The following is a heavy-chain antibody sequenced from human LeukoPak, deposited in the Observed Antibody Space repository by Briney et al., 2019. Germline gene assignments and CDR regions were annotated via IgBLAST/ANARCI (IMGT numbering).Heavy chain of an antibody. J-gene: IGHJ4*02. D-gene: IGHD4/OR15-4a*01. CDR3: ARVNRRGAYYFDY. V-gene: IGHV4-38-2*02. CDR2: IYHSGST. CDR1: GYSISSGYY. Sequence: SETLSLTCPVSGYSISSGYYWGWIRQPPGKGLEWIGSIYHSGSTYYNPSLKSRVTISVDTSKNQFSLKLSSVTAADTAVYYCARVNRRGAYYFDYWGQGTLVSLSS.